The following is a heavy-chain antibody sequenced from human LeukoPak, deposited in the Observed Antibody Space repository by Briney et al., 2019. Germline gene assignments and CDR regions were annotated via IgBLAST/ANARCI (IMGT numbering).Heavy chain of an antibody. V-gene: IGHV3-23*01. CDR1: GFTFSSYA. Sequence: GGSLRLSCAASGFTFSSYAMSWVRQAPGKGLEWVSTLSGSGDNTFYADSVKGRFTISRDNSKNTLYLQMNSLRAEDTAVYYCAKAEDSSGYYYYFFDYWGQGTLVTVSS. CDR3: AKAEDSSGYYYYFFDY. CDR2: LSGSGDNT. J-gene: IGHJ4*02. D-gene: IGHD3-22*01.